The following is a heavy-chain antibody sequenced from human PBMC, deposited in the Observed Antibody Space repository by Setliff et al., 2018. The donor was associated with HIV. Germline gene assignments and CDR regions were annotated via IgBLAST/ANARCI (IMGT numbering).Heavy chain of an antibody. CDR3: ARNPQPTGTPDYYYYYYMDV. Sequence: GASVKVSCKASGHTFASYGITWVRQAPGQGLEWMGWITAYNANTRYAQKFEGRVTITADKSTSTAYMELSSLRSEDTAVYYCARNPQPTGTPDYYYYYYMDVWGKGTTVTVSS. V-gene: IGHV1-18*01. CDR2: ITAYNANT. J-gene: IGHJ6*03. CDR1: GHTFASYG. D-gene: IGHD1-1*01.